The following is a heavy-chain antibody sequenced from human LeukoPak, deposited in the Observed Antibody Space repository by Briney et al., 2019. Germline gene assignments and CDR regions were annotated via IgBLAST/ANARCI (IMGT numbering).Heavy chain of an antibody. V-gene: IGHV4-4*07. J-gene: IGHJ5*02. CDR1: GGSISYFY. CDR3: ARKRITMVRGVMRGNNWFDP. D-gene: IGHD3-10*01. Sequence: SETLPLTCTVSGGSISYFYWSWIRQPAGKGLEWIGRIYTSGSTNYNPSLTSRVTISVDTSKKQFSLKLSSVTAADTAVYYCARKRITMVRGVMRGNNWFDPWGQGTLVTVSS. CDR2: IYTSGST.